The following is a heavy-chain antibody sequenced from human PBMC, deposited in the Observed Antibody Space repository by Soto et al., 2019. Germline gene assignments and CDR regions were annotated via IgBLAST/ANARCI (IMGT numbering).Heavy chain of an antibody. V-gene: IGHV1-18*01. CDR3: ARVPNYGARLHWFDP. Sequence: GASVKVSCKASGYTFTSYGISWVRQAPGQGLEWMGWISAYNGNTNYAQKLQGRVTMTTDTSTSTAYMELRSLRSDDTAVYYCARVPNYGARLHWFDPWGQGTLVTVSS. CDR1: GYTFTSYG. J-gene: IGHJ5*02. D-gene: IGHD4-17*01. CDR2: ISAYNGNT.